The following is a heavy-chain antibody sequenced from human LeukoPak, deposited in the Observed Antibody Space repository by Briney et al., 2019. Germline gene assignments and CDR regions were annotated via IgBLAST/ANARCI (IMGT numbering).Heavy chain of an antibody. CDR2: IFHSGSA. J-gene: IGHJ4*02. D-gene: IGHD6-19*01. V-gene: IGHV4-38-2*01. CDR3: VRRNSGWYYFDY. Sequence: SETLSLTCAVSGYSISSGYYWGWIRQPPGKGLEWIGNIFHSGSAYHNPSLKSRVTISLDTSKNQFSLKLKSVTAPDRAMYYCVRRNSGWYYFDYWGQGTLVTVSS. CDR1: GYSISSGYY.